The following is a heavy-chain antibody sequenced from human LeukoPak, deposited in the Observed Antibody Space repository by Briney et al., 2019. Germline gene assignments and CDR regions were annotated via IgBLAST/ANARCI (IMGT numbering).Heavy chain of an antibody. CDR1: GFTFSSYA. D-gene: IGHD4-17*01. V-gene: IGHV3-30-3*01. J-gene: IGHJ4*02. Sequence: PGGSLRLSCAASGFTFSSYAMHWVRQAPGKGLEWVAVISYDGSNKYYADSVKGRFTISRDNSKNTLYLQMNSLRAEDTAVYYCARDPSSDYVMDYWGQGTLVTVS. CDR3: ARDPSSDYVMDY. CDR2: ISYDGSNK.